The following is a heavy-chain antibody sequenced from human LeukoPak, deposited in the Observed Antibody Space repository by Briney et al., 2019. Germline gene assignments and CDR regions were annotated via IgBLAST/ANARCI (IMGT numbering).Heavy chain of an antibody. D-gene: IGHD3-22*01. CDR1: GGSISSGSYY. CDR3: ARCNYYDSSGIDY. CDR2: INHSGST. V-gene: IGHV4-39*07. Sequence: SETLSLTCTVSGGSISSGSYYWSWIRQPPGKGLEWIGEINHSGSTNYNPSLKSRVTISVDTSKNQFSLKLSSVTAADTAVYYCARCNYYDSSGIDYWGQGTLVTVSS. J-gene: IGHJ4*02.